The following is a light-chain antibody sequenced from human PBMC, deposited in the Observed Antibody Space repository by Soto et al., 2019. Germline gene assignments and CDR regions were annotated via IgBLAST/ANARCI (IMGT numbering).Light chain of an antibody. J-gene: IGKJ1*01. Sequence: EIVFTQSPGTLSLSPGERATLSCRAIQSVSSRYLVWYQQKPGQAPRLLIYGASTRATGIPARFSGSGSGTEFTLTISSLQSEDFAVYYCQQYNNWPPRTFGQGTKVDIK. CDR3: QQYNNWPPRT. V-gene: IGKV3-15*01. CDR2: GAS. CDR1: QSVSSRY.